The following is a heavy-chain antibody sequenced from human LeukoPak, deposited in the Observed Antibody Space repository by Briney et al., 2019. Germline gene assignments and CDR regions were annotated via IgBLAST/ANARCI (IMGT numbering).Heavy chain of an antibody. CDR3: ARLGSFCTNGVCYGA. D-gene: IGHD2-8*01. CDR2: ISSSGRNM. Sequence: GGSLRLSCAASGXTVSSNYMTWVRQAPGKGLEWVSHISSSGRNMYYADSVKGRFTISRDNAKKLLYLQMNSLRGEDTAVYYCARLGSFCTNGVCYGAWGQGTLVTVSS. CDR1: GXTVSSNY. V-gene: IGHV3-48*03. J-gene: IGHJ5*02.